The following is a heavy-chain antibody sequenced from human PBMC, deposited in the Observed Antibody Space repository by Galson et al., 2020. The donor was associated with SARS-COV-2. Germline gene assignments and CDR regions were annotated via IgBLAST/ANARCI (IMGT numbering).Heavy chain of an antibody. CDR2: ISHDGRIE. CDR1: GFTFTNYA. Sequence: GGCLRLSCAASGFTFTNYAIPWVRQAPGKGLEWVAVISHDGRIEVYADSVKGRFTISRDNSENMLFLQMDSLRADDTAVYYCARDVSGGASDIWGQGTMVTVSS. V-gene: IGHV3-30*04. CDR3: ARDVSGGASDI. D-gene: IGHD1-26*01. J-gene: IGHJ3*02.